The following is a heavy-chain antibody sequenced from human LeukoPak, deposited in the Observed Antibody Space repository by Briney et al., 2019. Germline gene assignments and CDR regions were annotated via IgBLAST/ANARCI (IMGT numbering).Heavy chain of an antibody. V-gene: IGHV6-1*01. CDR3: ARSLDTDLRE. CDR1: GDSVSSNSAA. D-gene: IGHD5-18*01. CDR2: TYYRSKWSK. J-gene: IGHJ4*02. Sequence: SQTLSLTCAISGDSVSSNSAAWNWIRQSPSRGLEWLGRTYYRSKWSKDYAVSVKSRITINPDTSNNQLSLQLNSVTPGDTAVYYCARSLDTDLREWGQGTLVTVSS.